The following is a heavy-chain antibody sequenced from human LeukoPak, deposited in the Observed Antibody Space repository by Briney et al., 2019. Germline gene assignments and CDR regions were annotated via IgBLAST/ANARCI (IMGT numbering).Heavy chain of an antibody. CDR1: GYSISSNYY. CDR3: ARGGADRPFDY. Sequence: SETLSLTCTVSGYSISSNYYWGWIRQPPGKGLEWIGSMYHSGSTYYNPSLKSRVTISGDTSTNQFSLKLSSVTAADTAVYYCARGGADRPFDYWGQGTLVTVSS. J-gene: IGHJ4*02. V-gene: IGHV4-38-2*02. D-gene: IGHD3-22*01. CDR2: MYHSGST.